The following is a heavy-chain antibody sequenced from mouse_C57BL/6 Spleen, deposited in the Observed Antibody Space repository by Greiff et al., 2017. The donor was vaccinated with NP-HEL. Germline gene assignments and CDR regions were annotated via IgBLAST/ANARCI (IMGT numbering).Heavy chain of an antibody. CDR1: GYTFTSYW. D-gene: IGHD1-1*01. CDR2: IHPNSGST. J-gene: IGHJ1*03. CDR3: ARSRGSSDGYFDV. V-gene: IGHV1-64*01. Sequence: VQLQQSGAELVKPGASVKLSCKASGYTFTSYWMHWVKQRPGQGLEWIGMIHPNSGSTNYNEKFKSKATLTVDKSSSTAYMQLSSLTSEDAAVYYCARSRGSSDGYFDVWGTGTTVTVSS.